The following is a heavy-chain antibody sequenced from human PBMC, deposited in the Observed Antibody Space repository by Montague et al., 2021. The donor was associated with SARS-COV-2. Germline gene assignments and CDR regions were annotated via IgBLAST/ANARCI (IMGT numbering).Heavy chain of an antibody. J-gene: IGHJ4*02. CDR1: GGSFSGYY. CDR3: ARGGGYSYGALDY. V-gene: IGHV4-34*01. CDR2: INHSGST. Sequence: SETLSLTCVVYGGSFSGYYWCWIRQPPGKGLEWIGEINHSGSTNYNLSLKSRVAISVDTSKKQFSLRLNSVTAADTAVYYFARGGGYSYGALDYWGQGTLVTVSS. D-gene: IGHD5-18*01.